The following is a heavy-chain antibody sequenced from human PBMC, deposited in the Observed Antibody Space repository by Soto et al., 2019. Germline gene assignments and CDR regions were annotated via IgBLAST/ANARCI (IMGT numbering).Heavy chain of an antibody. CDR1: GFTFSSYA. V-gene: IGHV3-23*01. CDR3: AKSPCSGGSCYRMSYFDY. Sequence: HPGGSLRLSCAASGFTFSSYAMSWVRQASGKGLEWVSAISGSGGSTYYADSVKGRFTISRDNSKNTLYLQMNSLRAEDTAVYYCAKSPCSGGSCYRMSYFDYWGQGTLVTVSS. CDR2: ISGSGGST. J-gene: IGHJ4*02. D-gene: IGHD2-15*01.